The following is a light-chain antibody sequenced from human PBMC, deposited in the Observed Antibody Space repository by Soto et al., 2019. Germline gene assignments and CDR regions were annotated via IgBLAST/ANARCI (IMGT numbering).Light chain of an antibody. CDR2: AAS. CDR1: QSVSSSY. CDR3: QQYGSSPPT. Sequence: EIVLTQSPGTLALSPGERATLSFRASQSVSSSYLAWYQQTPGQPPRLLIYAASSRATGIPDRFSGSGSGTDFTLIISRLEPEDFAVYYCQQYGSSPPTFGQGTKVDIK. J-gene: IGKJ1*01. V-gene: IGKV3-20*01.